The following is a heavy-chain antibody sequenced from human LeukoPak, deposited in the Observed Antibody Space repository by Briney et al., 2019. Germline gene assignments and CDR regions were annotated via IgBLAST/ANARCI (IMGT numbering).Heavy chain of an antibody. V-gene: IGHV4-4*07. CDR3: ARETNWTFDY. CDR2: IYVSGTT. Sequence: SETLSLTCAVYGGSFSGYYWSWIRQPAGKALEWIGRIYVSGTTNYNPSLESRVTMSIDTSKNQFSLKLSSVTAADTAVYYCARETNWTFDYWGQGTLVTVSS. CDR1: GGSFSGYY. D-gene: IGHD1-20*01. J-gene: IGHJ4*02.